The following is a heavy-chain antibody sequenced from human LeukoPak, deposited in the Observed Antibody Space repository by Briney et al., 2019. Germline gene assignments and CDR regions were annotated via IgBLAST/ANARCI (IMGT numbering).Heavy chain of an antibody. V-gene: IGHV4-39*07. J-gene: IGHJ4*02. CDR2: IYHSGST. CDR3: ARDQGVAATSGAFDY. D-gene: IGHD2-15*01. CDR1: GGSISSGGYS. Sequence: SETLSLTCAVSGGSISSGGYSWSWIRQPPGKGLEWIGSIYHSGSTYYNPSLKSRVTISVDTSKNQFSLKLCSVTAADTAVYYCARDQGVAATSGAFDYWGQGTLVTVSS.